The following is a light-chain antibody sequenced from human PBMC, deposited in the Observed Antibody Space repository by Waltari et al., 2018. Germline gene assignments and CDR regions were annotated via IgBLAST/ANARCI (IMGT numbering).Light chain of an antibody. CDR3: NSHTTVSSLV. CDR2: DVT. J-gene: IGLJ1*01. CDR1: SSDIGVYNY. Sequence: QSALTQPASVSGSPGQSITISCTGTSSDIGVYNYVSWYQQHPGKAPKLLIYDVTYRPSGVSSRFSGSKSGNTASLTISGLQAEDEADYYCNSHTTVSSLVFGTGTKVTVL. V-gene: IGLV2-14*03.